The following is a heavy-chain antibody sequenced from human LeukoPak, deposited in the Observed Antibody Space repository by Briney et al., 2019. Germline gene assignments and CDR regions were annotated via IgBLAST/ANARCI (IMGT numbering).Heavy chain of an antibody. Sequence: PGGALRLSCVASGFTFSDHYMDWVRQAPGKEPGWVARSRDKGQSFSTEYAASVKGRFTVSRDDSTNSLYLQMNSLKTDDTAVYFCTRGLCTSGTCYSGVYWGQGTLVTVSS. J-gene: IGHJ4*02. V-gene: IGHV3-72*01. CDR3: TRGLCTSGTCYSGVY. CDR1: GFTFSDHY. CDR2: SRDKGQSFST. D-gene: IGHD2-15*01.